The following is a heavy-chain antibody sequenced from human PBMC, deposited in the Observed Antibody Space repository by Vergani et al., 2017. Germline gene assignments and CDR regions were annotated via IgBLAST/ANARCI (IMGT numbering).Heavy chain of an antibody. CDR1: GFTFSNSA. D-gene: IGHD3-16*01. CDR3: ATIGYRRWGYYFDY. V-gene: IGHV3-23*01. CDR2: ICGPGLST. Sequence: EVHLLESGGGLFQSGGSLRLSCAASGFTFSNSAVSCVRQAPGRGLAWVSSICGPGLSTYYADSVKGRFTISRDNSKNTVFLQMHSLRAEDTAIYYCATIGYRRWGYYFDYWGQGILVTVSS. J-gene: IGHJ4*02.